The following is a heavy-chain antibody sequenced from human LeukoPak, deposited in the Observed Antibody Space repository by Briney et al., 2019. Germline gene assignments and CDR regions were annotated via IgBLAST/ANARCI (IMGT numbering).Heavy chain of an antibody. CDR1: GGSXSXXY. CDR2: IYYSGST. V-gene: IGHV4-59*01. CDR3: ARTTRGMIVVVQAFDI. J-gene: IGHJ3*02. Sequence: ETXSLTCTXSGGSXSXXYWSWIRQPPGXGLXXIGXIYYSGSTNYNPSLKSRVTISVDTSKNQFSLKLSSVTAADTAVYYCARTTRGMIVVVQAFDIWGQGTMVTVSS. D-gene: IGHD3-22*01.